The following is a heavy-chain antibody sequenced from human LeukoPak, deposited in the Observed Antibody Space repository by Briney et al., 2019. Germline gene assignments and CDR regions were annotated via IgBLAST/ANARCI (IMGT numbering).Heavy chain of an antibody. CDR3: ARDSGAGGYYYYYNMDV. CDR1: GFTFSSYS. D-gene: IGHD5-12*01. J-gene: IGHJ6*03. Sequence: GGSLRLSCVASGFTFSSYSMTWVRQAPGKGLEWVSSTSSSSSYIYYADSVKGRFTISRDNAKNSLYSQMNSLRAEDTAVYYCARDSGAGGYYYYYNMDVWGKGTTVTVSS. V-gene: IGHV3-21*01. CDR2: TSSSSSYI.